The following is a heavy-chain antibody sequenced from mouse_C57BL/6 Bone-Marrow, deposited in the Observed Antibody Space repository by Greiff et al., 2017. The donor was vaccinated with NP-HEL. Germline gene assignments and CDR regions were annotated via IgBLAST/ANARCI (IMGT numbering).Heavy chain of an antibody. D-gene: IGHD2-4*01. CDR3: ASPYDYDVAWFAY. CDR1: GFTFSSYG. CDR2: ISSGGSYT. Sequence: DVKLVESGGDLVKPGGSLKLSCAASGFTFSSYGMSWVRQTPDKRLEWVATISSGGSYTYYPDSVKGRFTITRDNANNTLYLQMSSLKSEDTAMYYCASPYDYDVAWFAYWGQGTLLTVSA. V-gene: IGHV5-6*02. J-gene: IGHJ3*01.